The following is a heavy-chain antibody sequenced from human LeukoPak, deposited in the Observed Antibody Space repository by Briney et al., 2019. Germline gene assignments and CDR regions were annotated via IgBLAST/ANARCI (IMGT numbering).Heavy chain of an antibody. J-gene: IGHJ6*03. D-gene: IGHD5-12*01. V-gene: IGHV1-46*04. CDR3: AKVAAEVVGVAGTIGYGWLRRDYYYMDV. CDR2: INTSGGNT. CDR1: GYTFTSYY. Sequence: ASVKVSCKASGYTFTSYYMHWVRQAPGKGLEWVGIINTSGGNTCYAQRLQGRVTMPRDIPTHTVSLEVNSQRSEDTAVYFCAKVAAEVVGVAGTIGYGWLRRDYYYMDVWGKGTTVTVSS.